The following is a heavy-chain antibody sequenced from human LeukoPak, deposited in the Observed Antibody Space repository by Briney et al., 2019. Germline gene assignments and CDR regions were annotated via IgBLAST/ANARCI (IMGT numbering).Heavy chain of an antibody. J-gene: IGHJ4*02. CDR3: ARSGRIAAAGRIDY. V-gene: IGHV3-11*01. Sequence: GGSLRLSCAASGFSFSYYYMSWIRQAPGKGLEWVSYITSTGGTIYYADSVKGRFTISRYNAKNSLYLQMNSLRVEDTAVYYCARSGRIAAAGRIDYWGQGILVTVSS. D-gene: IGHD6-13*01. CDR2: ITSTGGTI. CDR1: GFSFSYYY.